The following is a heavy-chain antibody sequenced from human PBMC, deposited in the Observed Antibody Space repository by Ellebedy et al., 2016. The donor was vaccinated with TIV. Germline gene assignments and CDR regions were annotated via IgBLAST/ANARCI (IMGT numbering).Heavy chain of an antibody. CDR3: ARNGFANGWFLDF. V-gene: IGHV3-33*07. D-gene: IGHD6-19*01. Sequence: GGSLRLSCAASTFTLSRYGMVWVRQAPGKQVEWVAVFYYDESNKYYADSVKGRFTISRDHSKNTLYLQMNSLRVEDTAVYYCARNGFANGWFLDFWGQGTLVTVSS. CDR2: FYYDESNK. CDR1: TFTLSRYG. J-gene: IGHJ4*02.